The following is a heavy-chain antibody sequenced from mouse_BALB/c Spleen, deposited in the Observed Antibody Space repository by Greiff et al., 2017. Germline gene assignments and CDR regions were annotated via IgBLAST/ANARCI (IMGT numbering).Heavy chain of an antibody. CDR2: IYPGSGNT. Sequence: QVQLQQSGAELARPGASVKLSCKASGYTFTDYYINWVKQRTGQGLEWIGEIYPGSGNTYYNEKFKGKATLTADKSSSTAYMQLSSLTSEDSAVYFCERFLITTPFDYWGQGTTLTVSS. V-gene: IGHV1-77*01. CDR3: ERFLITTPFDY. J-gene: IGHJ2*01. CDR1: GYTFTDYY. D-gene: IGHD2-4*01.